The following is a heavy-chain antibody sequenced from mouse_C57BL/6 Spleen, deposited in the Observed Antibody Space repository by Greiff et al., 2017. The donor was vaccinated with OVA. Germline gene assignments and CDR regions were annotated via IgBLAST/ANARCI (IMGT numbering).Heavy chain of an antibody. V-gene: IGHV3-6*01. D-gene: IGHD1-1*01. CDR3: ASDYGSSY. Sequence: EVKLVESGPGLVKPSQSLSLTCSVTGYSITSGYYWYWLRQFPGNILEWMGFISYDGSNTSNPSLKNRISITHDTSKNQFFLKLNSVTTEDTATRYCASDYGSSYWGQGTLVTVSA. CDR1: GYSITSGYY. J-gene: IGHJ3*01. CDR2: ISYDGSN.